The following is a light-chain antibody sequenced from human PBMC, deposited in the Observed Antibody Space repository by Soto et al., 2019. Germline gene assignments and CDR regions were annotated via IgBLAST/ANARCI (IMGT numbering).Light chain of an antibody. CDR3: QQLNSYPQT. J-gene: IGKJ5*01. CDR1: QGISSY. V-gene: IGKV1-9*01. Sequence: DIQLTQSPSFLSASVGDRVTITCRASQGISSYFAWYQQKPGKAPKLLIYAASTLQSGVPSRFSGSGSGTEFTLTISSLQPEDFATYYFQQLNSYPQTFGQGTRLEIK. CDR2: AAS.